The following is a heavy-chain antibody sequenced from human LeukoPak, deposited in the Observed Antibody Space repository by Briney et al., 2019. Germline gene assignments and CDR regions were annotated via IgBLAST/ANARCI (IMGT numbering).Heavy chain of an antibody. V-gene: IGHV3-7*01. J-gene: IGHJ4*02. CDR1: GFTFSSYW. D-gene: IGHD1-26*01. Sequence: PGGSLRLSCAASGFTFSSYWMSWVRQAPGKGLEWVANIRQDGSVQNYVDSVKGRFTISRDNPKNSVYLQMSSLRAEDTAVYYCARDSEGSGDYWGQGTLVTVSS. CDR3: ARDSEGSGDY. CDR2: IRQDGSVQ.